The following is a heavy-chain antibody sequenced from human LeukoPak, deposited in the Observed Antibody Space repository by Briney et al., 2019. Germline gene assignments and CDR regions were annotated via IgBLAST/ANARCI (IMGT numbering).Heavy chain of an antibody. D-gene: IGHD4-23*01. J-gene: IGHJ5*02. Sequence: SETLSLTCTVSGGSISSSSYYWGWIRQPPGKGLEWIGRIYTSGSTNYNPSLKSRVTMSVDTSKNQFSLKLSSVTAADTAVYYCARAVAGGKPSGFDPWGQGTLVTVSS. V-gene: IGHV4-61*05. CDR3: ARAVAGGKPSGFDP. CDR2: IYTSGST. CDR1: GGSISSSSYY.